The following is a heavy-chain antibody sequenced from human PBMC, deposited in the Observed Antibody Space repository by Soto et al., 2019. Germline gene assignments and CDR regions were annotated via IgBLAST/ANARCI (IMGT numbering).Heavy chain of an antibody. CDR1: GFTFSSYA. V-gene: IGHV3-23*01. CDR3: AKETWGRWVTGYYYYGMDV. Sequence: GGSLRLSCAASGFTFSSYAMSWVRQAPGKGLEWVSAISGSGGSTYYADSVKGRFTISRDNSKNTLYLQMNSLRAEDTAVYYCAKETWGRWVTGYYYYGMDVWGQGTTVTVSS. D-gene: IGHD4-17*01. CDR2: ISGSGGST. J-gene: IGHJ6*02.